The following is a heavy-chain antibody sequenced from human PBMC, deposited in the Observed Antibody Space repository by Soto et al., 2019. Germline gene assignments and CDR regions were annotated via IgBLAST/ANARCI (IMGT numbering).Heavy chain of an antibody. J-gene: IGHJ4*02. CDR3: ARAGFSYGHLLF. CDR1: GGPIKTGDYY. D-gene: IGHD3-10*01. Sequence: QVQLKESGPGLVKPSETLSLTCNVSGGPIKTGDYYWNWIRQPPGKGLEWIGYVFYSGATNYSPSLKSRAAISMDTSKNQFSLSLTSVTAADTAVYYCARAGFSYGHLLFWGQGIRVIVST. CDR2: VFYSGAT. V-gene: IGHV4-30-4*01.